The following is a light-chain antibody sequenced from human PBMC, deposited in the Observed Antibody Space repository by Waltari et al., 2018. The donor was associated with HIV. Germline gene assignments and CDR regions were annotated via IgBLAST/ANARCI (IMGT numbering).Light chain of an antibody. Sequence: EIVMTQSPVTLSVSPGERAPLPCRASQSVSTTLAWYQQRPGQAPRVLIYGVSTRATGIPARFSGSGSGTEFTLTISSLQSEDSAVYYCLQSDNWPYSFGQGTKLEIK. J-gene: IGKJ2*03. V-gene: IGKV3-15*01. CDR3: LQSDNWPYS. CDR2: GVS. CDR1: QSVSTT.